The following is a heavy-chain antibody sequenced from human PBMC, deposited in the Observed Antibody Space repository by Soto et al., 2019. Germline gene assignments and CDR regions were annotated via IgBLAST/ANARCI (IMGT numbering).Heavy chain of an antibody. J-gene: IGHJ4*02. Sequence: EVQLLESGGGLVQPGGSLRLSCAASGFTFSSYAMSWVRQAPGKGLEWVSTISGSGYSTYYADSVKGRFTISRDNSKNTLYLQMNSLRAEDTAVYFCACSLYCYDTSGYYLGQGTLVTVSS. CDR2: ISGSGYST. CDR1: GFTFSSYA. V-gene: IGHV3-23*01. D-gene: IGHD3-22*01. CDR3: ACSLYCYDTSGYY.